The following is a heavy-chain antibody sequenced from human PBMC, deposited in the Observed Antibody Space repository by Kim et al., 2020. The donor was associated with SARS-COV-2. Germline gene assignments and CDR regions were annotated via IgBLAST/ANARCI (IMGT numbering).Heavy chain of an antibody. CDR3: ARRAMTGYYDY. V-gene: IGHV4-61*07. CDR2: ST. D-gene: IGHD3-9*01. Sequence: STNYTPSLKSRVTLSVDTSKNQFSLKLRSVTAADTAVYYCARRAMTGYYDYWGQGTLVTVSS. J-gene: IGHJ4*02.